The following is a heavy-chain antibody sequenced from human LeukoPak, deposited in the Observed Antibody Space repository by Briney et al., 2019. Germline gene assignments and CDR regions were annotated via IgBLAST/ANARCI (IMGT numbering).Heavy chain of an antibody. D-gene: IGHD3-22*01. J-gene: IGHJ6*03. V-gene: IGHV3-48*04. CDR1: GFAFSSYS. Sequence: GGSLRLSCAASGFAFSSYSMNWVRQAPGKGLEWVSYISSSSSTIYYADSVKGRFAISRDNAKNSLYLQMNSLRAEDTAVYYCARDHYYDSSGYYQYYYCMDVWGKGTTVTVSS. CDR2: ISSSSSTI. CDR3: ARDHYYDSSGYYQYYYCMDV.